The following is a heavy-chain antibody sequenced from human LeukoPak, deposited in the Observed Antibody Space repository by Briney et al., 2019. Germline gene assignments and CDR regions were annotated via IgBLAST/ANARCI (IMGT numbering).Heavy chain of an antibody. Sequence: ASVKVSCTASGYTFTSYDINWVRQATGQGLEWMGWMNPNSGNTGYAQKFQGRVTMTRNPSISTAYMALSRPRSEDPAGYYLASVLHPYYYYGMDVWGEGTTVTASS. V-gene: IGHV1-8*01. CDR3: ASVLHPYYYYGMDV. CDR2: MNPNSGNT. J-gene: IGHJ6*04. CDR1: GYTFTSYD.